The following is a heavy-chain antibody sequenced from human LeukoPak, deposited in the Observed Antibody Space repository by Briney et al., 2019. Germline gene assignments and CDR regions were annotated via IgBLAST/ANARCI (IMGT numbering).Heavy chain of an antibody. V-gene: IGHV3-11*04. D-gene: IGHD4-23*01. CDR3: ARDVYGGLSQYYFDY. Sequence: PGGSLRLSCAASGFTFSDYYMSWIRQAPGKGLEWVSYISSSGSTIYYADSVKGRFTISRDNAKNSLYLQMNSLRAEDTAVYYCARDVYGGLSQYYFDYWGQGTLVTVSS. CDR2: ISSSGSTI. CDR1: GFTFSDYY. J-gene: IGHJ4*02.